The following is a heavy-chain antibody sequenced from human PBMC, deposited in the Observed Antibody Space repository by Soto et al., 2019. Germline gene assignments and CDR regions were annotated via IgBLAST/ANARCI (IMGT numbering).Heavy chain of an antibody. Sequence: SVKVSCKASGGTFSSYAISWVRQAPGQGLEWMGGIIPIFGTANYAQKFQGRVTITADESTSTAYMELSSLRSEDTAVYYCARGMAGSYGYDAFDIWGQGTMVTVSS. CDR1: GGTFSSYA. V-gene: IGHV1-69*13. J-gene: IGHJ3*02. D-gene: IGHD5-18*01. CDR3: ARGMAGSYGYDAFDI. CDR2: IIPIFGTA.